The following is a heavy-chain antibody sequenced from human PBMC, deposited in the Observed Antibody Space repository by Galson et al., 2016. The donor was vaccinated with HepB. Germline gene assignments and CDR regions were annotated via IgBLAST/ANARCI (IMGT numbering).Heavy chain of an antibody. CDR3: ARDRWRGSSYFDS. CDR1: GFTFSDYY. Sequence: SLRLSCAASGFTFSDYYMTWIRQAPGKGLEWVSYISSSSIYTNYADSVKGRFTISRDNGKNSLFLQMNSLRAEDTAVYYCARDRWRGSSYFDSWGQGTQVTVSS. J-gene: IGHJ4*02. D-gene: IGHD6-13*01. CDR2: ISSSSIYT. V-gene: IGHV3-11*05.